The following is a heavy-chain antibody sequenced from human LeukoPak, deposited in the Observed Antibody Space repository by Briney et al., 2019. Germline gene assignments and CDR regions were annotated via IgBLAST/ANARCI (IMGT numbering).Heavy chain of an antibody. V-gene: IGHV4-30-2*01. J-gene: IGHJ5*02. D-gene: IGHD2-2*02. CDR2: IYHSGST. CDR3: ARGVRAAIMDWGFDP. CDR1: GGSISSGGYY. Sequence: PSQTLSLTCTVSGGSISSGGYYWSWIRQPPGKGLEWIGYIYHSGSTYYNPSLKSRVTISVDRSKNQFSLKLSSVTAADTAVYYCARGVRAAIMDWGFDPWGQGTLVTVSS.